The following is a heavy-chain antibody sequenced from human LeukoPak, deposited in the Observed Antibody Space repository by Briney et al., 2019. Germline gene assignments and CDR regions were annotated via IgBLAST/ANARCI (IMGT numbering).Heavy chain of an antibody. CDR3: ARGLYGSGSYEDY. CDR2: LNTDGTGT. CDR1: GFTFSLYW. D-gene: IGHD3-10*01. J-gene: IGHJ4*02. V-gene: IGHV3-74*01. Sequence: PGGSLRLSCAASGFTFSLYWMHWVRQAPGKGLVWVSRLNTDGTGTTYADSVKGRFTISRDNARNTLYLQMNSLRAEDTAVYYCARGLYGSGSYEDYWGQGPQVTVSS.